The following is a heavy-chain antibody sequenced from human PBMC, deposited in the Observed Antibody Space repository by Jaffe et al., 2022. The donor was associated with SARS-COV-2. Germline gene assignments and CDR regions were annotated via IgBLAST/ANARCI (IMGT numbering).Heavy chain of an antibody. CDR2: IYSTGST. CDR3: ARAGIPSRRGGVMDV. Sequence: QVQLRESGPGLVKPSETLSLTCTVSGGSISGFYWNWIRQSPGKGLEFIGYIYSTGSTNYNPSLKSRVSISLDTSKNQISLTLSAVTAADTAVYYCARAGIPSRRGGVMDVWGQGTTVTVSS. V-gene: IGHV4-59*01. D-gene: IGHD6-6*01. CDR1: GGSISGFY. J-gene: IGHJ6*02.